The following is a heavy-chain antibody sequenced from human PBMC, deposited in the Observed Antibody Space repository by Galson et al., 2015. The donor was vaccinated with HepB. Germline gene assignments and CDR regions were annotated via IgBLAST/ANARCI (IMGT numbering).Heavy chain of an antibody. V-gene: IGHV3-49*04. J-gene: IGHJ4*02. CDR1: GFTFGDYA. CDR2: IRSKAYGGTT. D-gene: IGHD6-19*01. Sequence: SLRLSCAASGFTFGDYAMSWVRQAPGKGLEWVGFIRSKAYGGTTEYAASVKGRFTISRDDSKSIAYLQMNSLKTEDTAVYYCTRNRKQWLVQFDYFDYWGQGTLVTVSS. CDR3: TRNRKQWLVQFDYFDY.